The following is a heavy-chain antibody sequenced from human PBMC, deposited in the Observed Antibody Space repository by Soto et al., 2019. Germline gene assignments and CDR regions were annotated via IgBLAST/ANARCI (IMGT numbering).Heavy chain of an antibody. V-gene: IGHV5-51*01. D-gene: IGHD3-3*01. Sequence: PGESLKISCKGSGYSFTSYWIGWVRQMPGKGLEWMGIIYPGDSDTRYSPSFQGQVTISADKSISTAYLQWSSLKASDTAMYYCARDSSKDFWSGYYDLNWFDPWGQGTLVTVSS. CDR2: IYPGDSDT. CDR3: ARDSSKDFWSGYYDLNWFDP. CDR1: GYSFTSYW. J-gene: IGHJ5*02.